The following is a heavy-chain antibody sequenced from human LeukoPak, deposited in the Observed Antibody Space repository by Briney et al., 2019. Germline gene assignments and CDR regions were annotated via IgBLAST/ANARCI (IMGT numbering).Heavy chain of an antibody. Sequence: GGSLRLSCVASGFTFGKYWMSWVRQAPGKGLEWVANIKLDGSEKNYVDSVKGRFTISRDNTKDSLYLQMNSLRVEDTAVFYCARDQYDTWSRRGNFDSWGQGTLVVVSS. J-gene: IGHJ4*02. CDR2: IKLDGSEK. D-gene: IGHD3-3*01. CDR3: ARDQYDTWSRRGNFDS. CDR1: GFTFGKYW. V-gene: IGHV3-7*03.